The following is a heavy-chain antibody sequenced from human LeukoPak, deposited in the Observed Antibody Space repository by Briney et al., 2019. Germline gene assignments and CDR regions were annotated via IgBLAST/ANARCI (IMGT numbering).Heavy chain of an antibody. CDR3: ARDSRYGYTNSWYHLVHIDS. CDR1: GLRFSDYY. Sequence: GGSLRLSGAASGLRFSDYYVSWIPQAPGKGLKGVSYIISGGDIMHYADSVKGRFTSSRANAKNSGYLEMNSLGAEDTAVYYCARDSRYGYTNSWYHLVHIDSWGQGTLVTVSS. CDR2: IISGGDIM. V-gene: IGHV3-11*01. D-gene: IGHD6-13*01. J-gene: IGHJ4*02.